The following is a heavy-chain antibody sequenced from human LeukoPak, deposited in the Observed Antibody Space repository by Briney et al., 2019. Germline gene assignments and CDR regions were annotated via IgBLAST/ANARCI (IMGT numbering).Heavy chain of an antibody. CDR1: GFTFSNYA. CDR3: APSGVAAFDI. J-gene: IGHJ3*02. V-gene: IGHV3-23*01. Sequence: GSLRLSCTASGFTFSNYAMSWVRQGPGKGLEWVSAISGSGGSTYYADSVKGRFTISRDNSKNTLYLQMNSLRAEDTAVYFCAPSGVAAFDIWGQGTMVTVSS. D-gene: IGHD3-10*01. CDR2: ISGSGGST.